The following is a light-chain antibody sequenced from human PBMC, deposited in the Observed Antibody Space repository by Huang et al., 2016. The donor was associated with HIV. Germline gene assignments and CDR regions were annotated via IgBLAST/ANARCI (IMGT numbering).Light chain of an antibody. CDR2: GAS. Sequence: QLTQSPPSLSASVGDTVIISCRASQDIGTSLAWYQQKTGRAPKLLISGASTLQTGVPSRFSGDSAGTYFTLFIPGLHPEDFATYYCQQLHTYPITFGQGTRLDIK. CDR3: QQLHTYPIT. V-gene: IGKV1-13*02. CDR1: QDIGTS. J-gene: IGKJ5*01.